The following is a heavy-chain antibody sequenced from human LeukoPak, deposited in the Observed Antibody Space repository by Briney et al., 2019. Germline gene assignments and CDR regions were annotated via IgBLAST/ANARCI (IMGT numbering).Heavy chain of an antibody. D-gene: IGHD5-12*01. Sequence: GGSLRLSCAASGFTVSSNYMSWVRQAPGKGLEWVSVIYSGGSTYYADSVKGRFTISRDNSKNTLYLQMNSLRAGDTAVYYCARAGAQMATVDAFDIWGQGTVVIVSS. CDR2: IYSGGST. J-gene: IGHJ3*02. CDR1: GFTVSSNY. V-gene: IGHV3-53*01. CDR3: ARAGAQMATVDAFDI.